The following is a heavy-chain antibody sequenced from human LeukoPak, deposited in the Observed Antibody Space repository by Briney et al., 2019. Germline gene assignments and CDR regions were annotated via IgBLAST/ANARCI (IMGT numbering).Heavy chain of an antibody. CDR2: ISGDGTTI. Sequence: GGSLRLSCAASGFTFSDYYMSWIRQAPGKGLEWVSSISGDGTTIYYADSVKGRFTIPRDNAKNSLYLQMNSLRAEDTAVYYCARAAYYYDSSGYSYQYYSYYMDVWGKGTTVTVSS. CDR1: GFTFSDYY. V-gene: IGHV3-11*01. D-gene: IGHD3-22*01. J-gene: IGHJ6*03. CDR3: ARAAYYYDSSGYSYQYYSYYMDV.